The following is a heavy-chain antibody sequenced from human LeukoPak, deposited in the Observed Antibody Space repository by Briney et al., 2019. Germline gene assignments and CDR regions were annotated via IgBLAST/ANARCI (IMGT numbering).Heavy chain of an antibody. J-gene: IGHJ4*02. CDR1: GYTFTSYY. CDR3: ARDLESDEGDYGDVLPGY. CDR2: INPSGGST. V-gene: IGHV1-46*01. D-gene: IGHD4-17*01. Sequence: ASVKVSCKASGYTFTSYYMHWVRQAPGQGLEWMGIINPSGGSTSYAQKFQGRVTMTRDTSTSTVYMELSSLRSEDTAVYYCARDLESDEGDYGDVLPGYWGQGTLVTVS.